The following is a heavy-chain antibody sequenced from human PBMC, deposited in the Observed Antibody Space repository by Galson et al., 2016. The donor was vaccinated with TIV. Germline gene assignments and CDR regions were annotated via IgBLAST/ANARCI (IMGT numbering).Heavy chain of an antibody. CDR3: ARAHSYGWDNGDDAFDI. D-gene: IGHD6-19*01. V-gene: IGHV4-61*02. CDR1: GGSISSGTYF. J-gene: IGHJ3*02. CDR2: IYISGAT. Sequence: LSLTCTVSGGSISSGTYFWSWLRQPAGKGLEWIGRIYISGATNYNPSLKSRVTISVDTSKDQFSLKLNSLTAADTAVYYCARAHSYGWDNGDDAFDIWGQGTTVTVSS.